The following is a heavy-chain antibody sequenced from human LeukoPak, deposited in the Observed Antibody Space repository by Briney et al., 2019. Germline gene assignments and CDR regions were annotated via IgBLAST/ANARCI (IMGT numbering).Heavy chain of an antibody. CDR2: IRYDGSSK. CDR3: ARDARTIIAVAGTFDD. J-gene: IGHJ4*02. CDR1: GFTFNRFG. D-gene: IGHD6-19*01. V-gene: IGHV3-30*02. Sequence: GGSLRLSCAASGFTFNRFGMHWVRQAPGKGLEWVAFIRYDGSSKYYADSVKGQFTISRDNSKNTLYLQMNSLRAEDTAVYYCARDARTIIAVAGTFDDWGQGTLVTVSS.